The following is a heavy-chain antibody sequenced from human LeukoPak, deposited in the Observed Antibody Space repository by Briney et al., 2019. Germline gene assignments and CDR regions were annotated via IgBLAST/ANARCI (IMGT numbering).Heavy chain of an antibody. D-gene: IGHD3-10*01. CDR2: INAGNGNT. CDR1: GYTFTSYA. J-gene: IGHJ4*02. CDR3: ATDIADGFGESLLPGY. Sequence: ASVKVSCKASGYTFTSYAMHWVRQAPGQRLEWMGWINAGNGNTKYSQKFQGRVTMTEDTSTDTAYMELSSLRSEDTAVYYCATDIADGFGESLLPGYWGQGTLVTVSS. V-gene: IGHV1-3*01.